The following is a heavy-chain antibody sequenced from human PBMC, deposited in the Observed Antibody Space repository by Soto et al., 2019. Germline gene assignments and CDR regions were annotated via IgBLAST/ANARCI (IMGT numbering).Heavy chain of an antibody. CDR2: IYPGDSDT. D-gene: IGHD3-3*01. CDR1: GYSFTSYW. Sequence: GESLKISCKGSGYSFTSYWIGWVRQMPGKGLEWMGIIYPGDSDTRYGPSFQGQVTISADKSISTAYLQWSSLKASDTAMYYCARDGEWLLSADAFDIWGQGTMVTVSS. J-gene: IGHJ3*02. V-gene: IGHV5-51*01. CDR3: ARDGEWLLSADAFDI.